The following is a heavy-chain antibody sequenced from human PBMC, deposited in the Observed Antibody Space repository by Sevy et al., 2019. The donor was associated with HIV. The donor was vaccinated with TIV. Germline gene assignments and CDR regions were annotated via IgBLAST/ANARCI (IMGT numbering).Heavy chain of an antibody. CDR2: ISGSGGST. Sequence: GGSLRLSCAASGFTFSSYAMSWVRQAPGKGLEWVSAISGSGGSTYYADSVKGRFTISRDNSKNTLYLQMNSLRAEDTAVYYCAKDREAKGWPPIMFDSWGQGTLVTVSS. V-gene: IGHV3-23*01. CDR1: GFTFSSYA. D-gene: IGHD2-15*01. J-gene: IGHJ4*02. CDR3: AKDREAKGWPPIMFDS.